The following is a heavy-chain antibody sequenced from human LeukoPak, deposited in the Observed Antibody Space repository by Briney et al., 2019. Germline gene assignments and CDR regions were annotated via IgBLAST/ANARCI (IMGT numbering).Heavy chain of an antibody. J-gene: IGHJ5*02. Sequence: SETLSLTCAVYGGSFSGYYWSWIRQPPGKGLEWIGEINHSGSTNYNPSLKSRVTISVDTSKNQFFLKLSSVTAADTAVYYCANGLDPITHWFDPWGQGTLVTVSS. D-gene: IGHD3/OR15-3a*01. CDR3: ANGLDPITHWFDP. CDR1: GGSFSGYY. CDR2: INHSGST. V-gene: IGHV4-34*01.